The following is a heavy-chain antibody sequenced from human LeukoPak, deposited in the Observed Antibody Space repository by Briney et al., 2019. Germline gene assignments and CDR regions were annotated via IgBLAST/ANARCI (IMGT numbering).Heavy chain of an antibody. V-gene: IGHV1-2*02. CDR2: INANSVGT. Sequence: GASVKVSCKASGYTLTGYYMPWVRQAPGQALEWMGWINANSVGTNYAQKFQGRVTMTRDTSISTAYMELSRLRSDDTAVYYCARCPIAAAGTGAFDIWGQGTMVTVSS. CDR1: GYTLTGYY. J-gene: IGHJ3*02. CDR3: ARCPIAAAGTGAFDI. D-gene: IGHD6-13*01.